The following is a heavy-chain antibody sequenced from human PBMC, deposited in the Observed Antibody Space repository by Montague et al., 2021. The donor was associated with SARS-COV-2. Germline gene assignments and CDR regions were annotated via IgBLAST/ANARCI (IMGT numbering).Heavy chain of an antibody. CDR2: IYDSGST. V-gene: IGHV4-39*02. Sequence: SETLSLTCTVSGGSISSNNYYWDWIRQPPGKGLEWIGSIYDSGSTYYNPSLKSRFTISVDTSKTHFSLKLNSVTAADTAVYYCARRGRKLLPVATTIGGFDIWGQGTMVTVSS. CDR3: ARRGRKLLPVATTIGGFDI. CDR1: GGSISSNNYY. D-gene: IGHD5-12*01. J-gene: IGHJ3*02.